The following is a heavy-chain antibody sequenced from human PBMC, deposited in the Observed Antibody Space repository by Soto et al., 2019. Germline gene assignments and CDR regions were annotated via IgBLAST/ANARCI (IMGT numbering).Heavy chain of an antibody. CDR2: MNPNSGNT. D-gene: IGHD6-13*01. CDR1: GYTFTSYD. Sequence: QVQLVQSGAEVKKPGASVKVSCKASGYTFTSYDINWVRQATGQGLEWMGWMNPNSGNTGYAQRFQGRVTMTRNTSISTAYMELSSLRSEDTAVYYCARGAIRDSSSWSYYYYGMDVWGQGTTVTVSS. J-gene: IGHJ6*02. CDR3: ARGAIRDSSSWSYYYYGMDV. V-gene: IGHV1-8*01.